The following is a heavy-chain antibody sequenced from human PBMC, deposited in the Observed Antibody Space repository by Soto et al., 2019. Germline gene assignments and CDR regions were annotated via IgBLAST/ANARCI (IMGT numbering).Heavy chain of an antibody. J-gene: IGHJ4*02. V-gene: IGHV4-39*01. D-gene: IGHD6-6*01. CDR3: ARQEYSSSDPPHFDY. Sequence: SETLSLTWTVSGGSISSSSYCWGWIRQPPGKGLEWIGSIYYSGSTYYNPSLKSRVTISVDTSKNQFSLKLSSVTAADTAVYYCARQEYSSSDPPHFDYWGQGTLVTVSS. CDR2: IYYSGST. CDR1: GGSISSSSYC.